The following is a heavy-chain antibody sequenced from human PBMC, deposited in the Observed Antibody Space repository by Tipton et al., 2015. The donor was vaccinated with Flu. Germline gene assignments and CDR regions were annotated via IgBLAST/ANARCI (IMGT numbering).Heavy chain of an antibody. J-gene: IGHJ4*02. D-gene: IGHD2-2*01. CDR1: GDSISGDYY. Sequence: TLSLTCTISGDSISGDYYWGWIRQPPGKGLEWIGNIFHTGSTYHNPSLRSRVTISVDTSKNQFSLKLTSVTAADTAVYYCARDRWEYARGFDSWGQGTLVAVSS. CDR3: ARDRWEYARGFDS. V-gene: IGHV4-38-2*02. CDR2: IFHTGST.